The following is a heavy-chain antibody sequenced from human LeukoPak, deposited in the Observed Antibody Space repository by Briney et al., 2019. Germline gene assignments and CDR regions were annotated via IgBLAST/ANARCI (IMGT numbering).Heavy chain of an antibody. J-gene: IGHJ4*02. D-gene: IGHD3-16*02. Sequence: GGSLRLSCAASGFTFSSYSMNWVRQAPGKGLEWVGLIRSKANSYATAYGASVKGRFTISRDDSKNTAYLQMNSLKTEDTAVYYCTRQAPGRLGELSLSYYFDYWGQGTLVTVSS. CDR1: GFTFSSYS. CDR3: TRQAPGRLGELSLSYYFDY. CDR2: IRSKANSYAT. V-gene: IGHV3-73*01.